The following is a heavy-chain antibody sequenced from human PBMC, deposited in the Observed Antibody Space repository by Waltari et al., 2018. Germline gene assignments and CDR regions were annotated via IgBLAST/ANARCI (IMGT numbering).Heavy chain of an antibody. CDR3: ARQDGSAIYYFDY. J-gene: IGHJ4*02. CDR1: GYTFSAYW. D-gene: IGHD3-10*01. Sequence: AEVRKPGESLKISCQGSGYTFSAYWIAWVRQMPGKGLEWMGIIYPRDSDTRYSPSFQGQVTISVDKSITTAYLQWSSLKASDTAIYYCARQDGSAIYYFDYWGQGSLVTVSP. CDR2: IYPRDSDT. V-gene: IGHV5-51*01.